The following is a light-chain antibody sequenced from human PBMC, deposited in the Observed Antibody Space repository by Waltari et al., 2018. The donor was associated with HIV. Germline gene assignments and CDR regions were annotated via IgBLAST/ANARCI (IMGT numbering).Light chain of an antibody. CDR2: KDT. CDR1: ALPKHY. V-gene: IGLV3-25*03. J-gene: IGLJ1*01. Sequence: YELTQPHSVSVSPGQPARITSPGDALPKHYVSWYQQKPGQAPELLIYKDTERPSGIPERFSGSSSGTTVTLTISGVQAEDEADYYCHSSDSSGTYVFGTGTKVTVL. CDR3: HSSDSSGTYV.